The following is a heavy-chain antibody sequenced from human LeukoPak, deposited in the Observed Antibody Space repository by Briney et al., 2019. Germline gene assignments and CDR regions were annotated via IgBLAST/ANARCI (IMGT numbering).Heavy chain of an antibody. J-gene: IGHJ4*02. D-gene: IGHD5/OR15-5a*01. CDR2: INPSGGST. V-gene: IGHV1-46*01. CDR3: ARATLYDYYFDY. Sequence: ASVKVSCKASGGTFSSYAISWVRQAPGQGLEWMGIINPSGGSTSYAQKFQGRVTMTRDTSTSTVYMELSSLRSEDTAVYYCARATLYDYYFDYWGQGTLVTVSS. CDR1: GGTFSSYA.